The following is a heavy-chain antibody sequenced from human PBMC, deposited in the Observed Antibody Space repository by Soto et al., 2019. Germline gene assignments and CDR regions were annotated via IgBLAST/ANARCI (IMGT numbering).Heavy chain of an antibody. CDR3: ARYYFWIPGNFDP. D-gene: IGHD3-10*01. CDR1: GFAFGDSW. J-gene: IGHJ5*02. CDR2: IKHDGSAK. Sequence: GGSLRLSCVASGFAFGDSWMSWVRQAPGKVLEWVAYIKHDGSAKSYVDSVKGRFSISRDNAKNSIYLQMNSLRVEDTAVYYCARYYFWIPGNFDPWGQGALVTVSS. V-gene: IGHV3-7*01.